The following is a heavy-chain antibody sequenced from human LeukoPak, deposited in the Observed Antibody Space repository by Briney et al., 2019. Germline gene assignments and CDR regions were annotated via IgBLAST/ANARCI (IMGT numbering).Heavy chain of an antibody. CDR2: MNPNTGDT. V-gene: IGHV1-8*01. Sequence: ASVKVSCKASGYTFTGYDINWVRQATGQGLEWMGWMNPNTGDTGHAQKFQGRVTMTRNTSIDTAYMELSGLRSEDTAAYYCTRGSLSGSSRDYWGQGTLVTVS. CDR3: TRGSLSGSSRDY. D-gene: IGHD1-26*01. CDR1: GYTFTGYD. J-gene: IGHJ4*02.